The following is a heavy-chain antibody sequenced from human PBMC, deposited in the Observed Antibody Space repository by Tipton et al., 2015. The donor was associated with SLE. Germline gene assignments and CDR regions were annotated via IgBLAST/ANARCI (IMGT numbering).Heavy chain of an antibody. CDR3: ARGRYGSGSYYIPPYTDV. D-gene: IGHD3-10*01. V-gene: IGHV4-61*02. J-gene: IGHJ6*03. CDR2: IYTSGST. CDR1: GGSISSGSYY. Sequence: TLSLTCTVSGGSISSGSYYWSWIRQPAGKGLEWIGRIYTSGSTNYNPSLKSRVTISVGTSKNQFSLKLSSVTAADTAVYYCARGRYGSGSYYIPPYTDVWGKGTTVTVSS.